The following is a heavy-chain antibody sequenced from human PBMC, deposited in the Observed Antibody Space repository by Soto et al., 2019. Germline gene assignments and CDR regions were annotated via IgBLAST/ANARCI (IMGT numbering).Heavy chain of an antibody. CDR1: GGSFSGYY. CDR2: INHSGST. V-gene: IGHV4-34*01. J-gene: IGHJ4*02. D-gene: IGHD3-10*01. CDR3: ARGRFSGSYSHD. Sequence: QVQLQQWGAGLLKPSETLSLTCAVYGGSFSGYYWSWIRQPPGKGLEWIGEINHSGSTNYNPSLKNRVTISVDTSKNQFSLKLSSVNAADTAVYYCARGRFSGSYSHDWGQGTLVTVSS.